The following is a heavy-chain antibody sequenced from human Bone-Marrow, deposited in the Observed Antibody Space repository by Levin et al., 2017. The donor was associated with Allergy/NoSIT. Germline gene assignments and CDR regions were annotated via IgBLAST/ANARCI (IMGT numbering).Heavy chain of an antibody. Sequence: ASVKVSCKASGYSFSDYWISWVRQMPGKGLEWMGRIDLYDSYTNYSPSFQGHVTISADKSISTAYLQWSGLKASDTAMYYCARQSDSDNFYSYTMDVWGHGTTVTVSS. CDR3: ARQSDSDNFYSYTMDV. V-gene: IGHV5-10-1*01. D-gene: IGHD2-21*02. CDR2: IDLYDSYT. CDR1: GYSFSDYW. J-gene: IGHJ6*02.